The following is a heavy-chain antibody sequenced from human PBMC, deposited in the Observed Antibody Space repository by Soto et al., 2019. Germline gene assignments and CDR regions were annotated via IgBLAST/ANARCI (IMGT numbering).Heavy chain of an antibody. J-gene: IGHJ4*02. CDR2: IIPNLGGT. CDR1: GYTFTGYY. D-gene: IGHD6-13*01. Sequence: ASVKVSCKASGYTFTGYYMHWVRQAPGQGLEWMGRIIPNLGGTNYAQKFQGRVTMTRDKSTSTAYMELSSLRSEDPAVYYCARAPPGAAAGPKGDYWGQGTLVTVSS. V-gene: IGHV1-2*02. CDR3: ARAPPGAAAGPKGDY.